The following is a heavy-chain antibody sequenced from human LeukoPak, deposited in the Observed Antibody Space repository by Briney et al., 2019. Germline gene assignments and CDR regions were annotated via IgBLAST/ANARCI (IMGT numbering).Heavy chain of an antibody. D-gene: IGHD6-13*01. CDR1: GFTFSNAW. V-gene: IGHV3-7*03. Sequence: GGSLRLSCAASGFTFSNAWMNWVRQAPGKGLEWVANIKQDGSEKYYVDSVKGRFTISRDNAKNSLYLQMNSLRAEDTAVYYCAEDSLSYSSSWYLNWFDPWGQGTLVTVSS. CDR3: AEDSLSYSSSWYLNWFDP. CDR2: IKQDGSEK. J-gene: IGHJ5*02.